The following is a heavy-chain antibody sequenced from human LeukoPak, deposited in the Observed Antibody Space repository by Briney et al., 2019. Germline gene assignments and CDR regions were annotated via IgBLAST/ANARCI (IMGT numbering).Heavy chain of an antibody. CDR2: IKQDGNEK. CDR1: GFTLSSYW. Sequence: GGSLRLSCAASGFTLSSYWMSWVRQAPGKGLEWVANIKQDGNEKFYVDSVKGRFTISRDNAKNSLYLQINSLRVEDTAVYYCATIPRTNDYWGQGTLVTVSS. J-gene: IGHJ4*02. CDR3: ATIPRTNDY. D-gene: IGHD1-14*01. V-gene: IGHV3-7*01.